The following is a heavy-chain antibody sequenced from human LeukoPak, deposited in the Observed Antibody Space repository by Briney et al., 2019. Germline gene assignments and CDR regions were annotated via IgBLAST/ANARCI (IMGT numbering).Heavy chain of an antibody. Sequence: GESLKISCKGSGYSFTSYWIGWVRQMPGKGLEWMGIIYPGDSDTRHSPSFQGQVTISADKSISTAYLRWSSLKASDTAMYYCARQVEDSSSSFWFDPWGQGTLVTVSS. CDR2: IYPGDSDT. CDR3: ARQVEDSSSSFWFDP. J-gene: IGHJ5*02. V-gene: IGHV5-51*01. CDR1: GYSFTSYW. D-gene: IGHD6-6*01.